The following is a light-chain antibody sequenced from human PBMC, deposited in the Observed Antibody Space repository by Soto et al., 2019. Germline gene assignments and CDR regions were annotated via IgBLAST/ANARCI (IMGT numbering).Light chain of an antibody. CDR3: SAFATSREYV. CDR2: EVS. Sequence: QSVLTQSASVSGSPGQSITISCTGTSSDVGAYNYVSWYQQQSGKAPKLLIHEVSSRPAGVSDRFSGSKPGNTASLTISGLQAEDEADYYCSAFATSREYVFGIGTKVTVL. V-gene: IGLV2-14*01. CDR1: SSDVGAYNY. J-gene: IGLJ1*01.